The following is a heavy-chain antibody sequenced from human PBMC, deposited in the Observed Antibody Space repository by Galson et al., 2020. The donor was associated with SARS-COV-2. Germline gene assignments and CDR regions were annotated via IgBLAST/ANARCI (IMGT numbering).Heavy chain of an antibody. V-gene: IGHV4-59*01. Sequence: ETSETLSLTCTVYGGNISSYYWSWIRQPPGKGLEWNGYIHYSGSTNYNPSLKRRVTISVDTSKNQFSLKLSSVTAADTAVYYCARAGRGQQLALNYFYYYGMDVWGQGTTVTVSS. CDR3: ARAGRGQQLALNYFYYYGMDV. D-gene: IGHD6-13*01. CDR2: IHYSGST. CDR1: GGNISSYY. J-gene: IGHJ6*02.